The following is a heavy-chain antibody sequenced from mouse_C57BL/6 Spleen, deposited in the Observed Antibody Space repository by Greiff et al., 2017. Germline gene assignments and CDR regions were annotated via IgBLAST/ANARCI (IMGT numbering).Heavy chain of an antibody. Sequence: EVKLVESGGGLVKPGGSLKLSCAASGFTFSDYGMHWVRQAPEKGLEWVAYISSGSSTIYYADTVKGRFTISRDNAKNTLFLQMTSLRSEDTAMYYCARRRYDPYAMDYWGQGTSVTVSS. J-gene: IGHJ4*01. CDR2: ISSGSSTI. CDR1: GFTFSDYG. D-gene: IGHD2-3*01. V-gene: IGHV5-17*01. CDR3: ARRRYDPYAMDY.